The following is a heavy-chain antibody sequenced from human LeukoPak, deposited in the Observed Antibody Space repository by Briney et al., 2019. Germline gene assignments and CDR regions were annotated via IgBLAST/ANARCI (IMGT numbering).Heavy chain of an antibody. CDR3: ARARSGWASDAFDI. J-gene: IGHJ3*02. CDR1: GYTFTSYA. Sequence: GAPVKVSCKASGYTFTSYAMNWVRQAPGQGLEWMGWINTNTGNPTYAQGFTGRFEFSLDTSVSTAYLQISSLKAEDTAVYYCARARSGWASDAFDIWGQGTMVTVSS. V-gene: IGHV7-4-1*02. CDR2: INTNTGNP. D-gene: IGHD6-19*01.